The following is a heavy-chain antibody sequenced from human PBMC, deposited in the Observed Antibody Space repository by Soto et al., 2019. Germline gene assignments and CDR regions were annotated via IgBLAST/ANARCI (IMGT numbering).Heavy chain of an antibody. CDR1: GGSSSSYY. J-gene: IGHJ4*02. CDR2: IYYSGST. CDR3: ASGVLIGCFDY. D-gene: IGHD3-16*02. V-gene: IGHV4-59*01. Sequence: TSETLSLTCTVSGGSSSSYYWSWIRQPPGKGLEWIGYIYYSGSTNYNPSLKSRVTISVDTSKNQFSLKLSSVTAADTAVYYCASGVLIGCFDYWGQGTLVTVSS.